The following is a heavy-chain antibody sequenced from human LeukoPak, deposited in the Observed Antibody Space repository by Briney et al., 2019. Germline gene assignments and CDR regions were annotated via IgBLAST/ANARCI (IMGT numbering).Heavy chain of an antibody. J-gene: IGHJ4*02. CDR2: IYYSGST. D-gene: IGHD6-19*01. Sequence: PSETLSLTCTVSGGSISSYYWSWIRQPPGKAREWVGYIYYSGSTHYNPSLKSRVTISVDTSKNQFSLKLSSVTAADTAVYYCAAVISSGWYSYWGQGTLVTVSS. CDR1: GGSISSYY. V-gene: IGHV4-59*08. CDR3: AAVISSGWYSY.